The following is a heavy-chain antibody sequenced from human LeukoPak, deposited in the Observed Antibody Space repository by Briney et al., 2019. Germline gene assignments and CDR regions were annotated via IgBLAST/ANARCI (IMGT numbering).Heavy chain of an antibody. V-gene: IGHV4-4*07. CDR3: ARDQGGDYPQAFDI. D-gene: IGHD4-17*01. CDR1: SGSIRPDY. CDR2: IDSSGNT. Sequence: SETLSLTCSVSSGSIRPDYWNWIRQPAGKGLEWIGRIDSSGNTHYNPSLKSRVTMSVDTSKKQFSLKLRSLTAADTAVYFCARDQGGDYPQAFDIWGQGTIVTVCS. J-gene: IGHJ3*02.